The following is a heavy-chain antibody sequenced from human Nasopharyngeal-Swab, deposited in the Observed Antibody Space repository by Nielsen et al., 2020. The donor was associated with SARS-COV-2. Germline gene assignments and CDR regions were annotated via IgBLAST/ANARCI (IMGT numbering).Heavy chain of an antibody. CDR2: IIPIFGTA. CDR3: ARVTIRSSSKWNWFDP. CDR1: GYTFTSYD. Sequence: SVKVSCKASGYTFTSYDINWVRQAPGQGLEWMGGIIPIFGTANYAQKFQGRVTITADESTSTAYMELSSLRSEDTAVYYCARVTIRSSSKWNWFDPWGQGTLVTVSS. D-gene: IGHD6-6*01. J-gene: IGHJ5*02. V-gene: IGHV1-69*13.